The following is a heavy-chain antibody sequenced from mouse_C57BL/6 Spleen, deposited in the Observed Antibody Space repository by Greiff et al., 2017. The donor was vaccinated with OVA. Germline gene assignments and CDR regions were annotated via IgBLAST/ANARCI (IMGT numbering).Heavy chain of an antibody. Sequence: EVRLVESEGGLVQPGSSMKLSCTASGFTFSDYYMAWVRQVPEKGLEWVANINYDGSSTYYLDSLKSRFIISRDNAKNILYLQMSSLKSEDTATYYCARDHWDWYFDVWGTGTTVTVSS. J-gene: IGHJ1*03. CDR2: INYDGSST. CDR3: ARDHWDWYFDV. D-gene: IGHD4-1*01. V-gene: IGHV5-16*01. CDR1: GFTFSDYY.